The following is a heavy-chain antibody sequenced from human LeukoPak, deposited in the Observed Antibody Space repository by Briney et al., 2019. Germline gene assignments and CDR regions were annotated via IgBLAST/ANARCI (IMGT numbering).Heavy chain of an antibody. CDR1: GFTFSSYA. D-gene: IGHD3-3*01. CDR3: ARSFPGIFGVATLGWFDP. Sequence: GGSLRLSCAASGFTFSSYAMSWVRQAPGKGLEWVSAISGSGGSTYYADSVKGRFTISRDNSKNTLYLQMNSLRAEDTAVYYCARSFPGIFGVATLGWFDPWGQGTLVTVSS. V-gene: IGHV3-23*01. CDR2: ISGSGGST. J-gene: IGHJ5*02.